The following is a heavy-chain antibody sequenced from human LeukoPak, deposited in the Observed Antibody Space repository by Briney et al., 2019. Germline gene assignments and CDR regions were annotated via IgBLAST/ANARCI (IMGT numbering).Heavy chain of an antibody. V-gene: IGHV3-66*02. D-gene: IGHD6-13*01. CDR1: GFTVSSSY. J-gene: IGHJ4*02. CDR3: ARAFVTAAGFFDT. Sequence: GGSLRLSCAASGFTVSSSYMSWVRQAPGKGLEWVSVIYSGGVTHYAGSVKGRFTISRDNSVNTLYLQMNSLRTEDTAVYYCARAFVTAAGFFDTWGQGTLVTVSS. CDR2: IYSGGVT.